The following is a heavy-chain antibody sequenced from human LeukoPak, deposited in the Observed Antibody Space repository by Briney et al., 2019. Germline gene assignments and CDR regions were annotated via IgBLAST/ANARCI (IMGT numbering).Heavy chain of an antibody. CDR3: ARDNLIAARPYFDY. J-gene: IGHJ4*02. Sequence: PSETLSLTCTVSGGPISSGGYYWSWIRQHPGKGLEWIGYIYYSGSTYYNPSLKSRVTISVDTSKNQFSLKLSSVTAADTAVYYCARDNLIAARPYFDYWGQGTLVTVSS. CDR1: GGPISSGGYY. CDR2: IYYSGST. D-gene: IGHD6-6*01. V-gene: IGHV4-31*03.